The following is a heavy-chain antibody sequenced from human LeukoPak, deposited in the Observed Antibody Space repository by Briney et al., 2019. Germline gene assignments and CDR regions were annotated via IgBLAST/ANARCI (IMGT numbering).Heavy chain of an antibody. CDR2: IKSKSDGGAT. Sequence: GGSLRLSCAASGFTFSNAWMSWVRQAPGKGLEWVGRIKSKSDGGATDYAAPVKGRFTISRDDSKNTLFLQVNSLKIEDTAVSYCTTVTLRPVGLWGQGTLVTVSS. V-gene: IGHV3-15*05. CDR1: GFTFSNAW. CDR3: TTVTLRPVGL. J-gene: IGHJ4*02. D-gene: IGHD3-10*01.